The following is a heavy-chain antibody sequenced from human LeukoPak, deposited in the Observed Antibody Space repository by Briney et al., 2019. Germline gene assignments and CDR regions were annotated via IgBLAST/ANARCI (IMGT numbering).Heavy chain of an antibody. CDR2: IHNDGSNDGSST. Sequence: PGRSLRLSCAASGFIFSSYWMHWVCQAPGKGLLWGSRIHNDGSNDGSSTNYADSVKGRFTISRDNAKNTLYLQMNSLRAEDTAIYYCAKSRGYGFFMDYWGQGTLVTVSS. CDR3: AKSRGYGFFMDY. D-gene: IGHD5-18*01. J-gene: IGHJ4*02. V-gene: IGHV3-74*01. CDR1: GFIFSSYW.